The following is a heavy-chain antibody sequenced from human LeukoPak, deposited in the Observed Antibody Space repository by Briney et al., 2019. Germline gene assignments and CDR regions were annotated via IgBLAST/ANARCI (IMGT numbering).Heavy chain of an antibody. D-gene: IGHD1-20*01. Sequence: SETLSLTCTVSGGSISSYYWSWIRQPPGKGLEWTGYIYYSGSTNYNPSLKSRVTMSVGTSKNQFSLKLSSVTAADTAVYYCARAGITETTSWFDPWGQGTLVNVSS. CDR2: IYYSGST. V-gene: IGHV4-59*01. CDR1: GGSISSYY. J-gene: IGHJ5*02. CDR3: ARAGITETTSWFDP.